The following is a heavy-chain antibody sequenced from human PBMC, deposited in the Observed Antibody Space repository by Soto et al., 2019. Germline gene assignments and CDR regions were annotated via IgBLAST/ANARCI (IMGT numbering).Heavy chain of an antibody. Sequence: PSETLSLTCTVSGGSISSSSYYWGWIRQPPGKGLEWIGSIYYSGSTYYNPSLKSRVTISVDTSKNQFSLKLSSVTAADTAVYYCAGTVLRYFDWLVSGYYYGMDVRGQGTKVTGSS. D-gene: IGHD3-9*01. J-gene: IGHJ6*02. CDR1: GGSISSSSYY. V-gene: IGHV4-39*01. CDR2: IYYSGST. CDR3: AGTVLRYFDWLVSGYYYGMDV.